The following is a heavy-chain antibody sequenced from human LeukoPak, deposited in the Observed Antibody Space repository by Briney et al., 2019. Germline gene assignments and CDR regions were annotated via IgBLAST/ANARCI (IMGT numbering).Heavy chain of an antibody. CDR2: IYYSGST. CDR1: GGSISGYY. Sequence: PSGTLSLTCTVSGGSISGYYRTWIRQPPGKGLEWIGYIYYSGSTSYNPSLKSRVTISVDTSKNQFSLKLSSVTAADTAVYYCARALTGRGGSDYWGQGTLVTVSS. CDR3: ARALTGRGGSDY. J-gene: IGHJ4*02. V-gene: IGHV4-59*01. D-gene: IGHD3-9*01.